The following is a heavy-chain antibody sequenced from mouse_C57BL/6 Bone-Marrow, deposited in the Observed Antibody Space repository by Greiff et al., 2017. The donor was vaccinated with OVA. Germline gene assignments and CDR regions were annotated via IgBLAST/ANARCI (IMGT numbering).Heavy chain of an antibody. V-gene: IGHV1-63*01. D-gene: IGHD2-4*01. CDR3: ARGDDYEGYWYFDV. Sequence: VKLMESGAELVRPGTSVKMSCKASGYTFTNYWIGWAKQRPGHGLEWIGDIYPGGGYTNYNAKFKGKATLTADKSSSTAYMQFSSLTSEDSAIDYCARGDDYEGYWYFDVWGTGTTVTVSS. CDR1: GYTFTNYW. J-gene: IGHJ1*03. CDR2: IYPGGGYT.